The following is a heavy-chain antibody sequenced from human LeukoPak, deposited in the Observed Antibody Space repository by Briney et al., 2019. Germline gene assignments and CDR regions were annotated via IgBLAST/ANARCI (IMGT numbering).Heavy chain of an antibody. D-gene: IGHD3-10*01. CDR1: GGSISSYY. V-gene: IGHV4-59*01. CDR2: IYYSGST. Sequence: SETLSLTCTVSGGSISSYYWSWIRQPPGKGLEWIGYIYYSGSTNYNPPLKSRVTISVDTSKNQFSLKLSSVTAADTAVYYCARGFRGPNFDYWGQGTLVTVSS. CDR3: ARGFRGPNFDY. J-gene: IGHJ4*02.